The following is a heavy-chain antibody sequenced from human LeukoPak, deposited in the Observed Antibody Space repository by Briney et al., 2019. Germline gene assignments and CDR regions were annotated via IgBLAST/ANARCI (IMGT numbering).Heavy chain of an antibody. V-gene: IGHV3-23*01. D-gene: IGHD5-24*01. CDR3: AKARDGYNDFDY. J-gene: IGHJ4*02. Sequence: PGGSLRLSCAATGFTFSSYAMSWVRQAPGKGLEWVSAISGSGGSTYYADSVKGRFTISRDNSKNTLYLQMNSLRAEDTAVYYCAKARDGYNDFDYWGQGTLVTVSS. CDR2: ISGSGGST. CDR1: GFTFSSYA.